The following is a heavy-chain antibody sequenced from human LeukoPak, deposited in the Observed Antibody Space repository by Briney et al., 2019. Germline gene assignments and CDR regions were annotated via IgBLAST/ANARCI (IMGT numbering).Heavy chain of an antibody. CDR3: ARQFRYSSSWYVIGY. D-gene: IGHD6-13*01. CDR1: GYTFTSYD. V-gene: IGHV1-8*01. CDR2: MNPNSGNT. Sequence: ASVKVSCKASGYTFTSYDINWVRQATGQGLEWMGWMNPNSGNTGYAQKFQGRVTMTRNTSLSTAYMELSSLRSEDTAVYYCARQFRYSSSWYVIGYWGQGTLVTVSS. J-gene: IGHJ4*02.